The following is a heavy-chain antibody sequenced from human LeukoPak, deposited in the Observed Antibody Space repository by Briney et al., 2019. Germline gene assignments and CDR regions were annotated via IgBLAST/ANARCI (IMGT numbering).Heavy chain of an antibody. CDR3: ARVLVRKGRFIAARRYYYMDV. CDR2: INHSGST. D-gene: IGHD6-6*01. Sequence: PSETLSLTCAVYGGSFSGYYWSWIRQPPGKGLEWIGEINHSGSTNYNPSLKSRVTISVDTSKNQFSLKLSSVTAADTAVYYCARVLVRKGRFIAARRYYYMDVWGKGTTVTVSS. CDR1: GGSFSGYY. V-gene: IGHV4-34*01. J-gene: IGHJ6*03.